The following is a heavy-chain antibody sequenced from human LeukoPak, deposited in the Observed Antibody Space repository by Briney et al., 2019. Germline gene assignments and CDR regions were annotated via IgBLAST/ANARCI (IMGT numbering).Heavy chain of an antibody. Sequence: ASVKVSCKASGYTFNSYGFSWVRQAPGQGLEWMGWISAYNGNTNYAQNLQGRVTMTADTSTSTAYMELRSLRSDDTAVYYCARFFPIAAGTWYYGMDVWGQGTTVTVSS. CDR2: ISAYNGNT. V-gene: IGHV1-18*01. CDR1: GYTFNSYG. D-gene: IGHD6-13*01. CDR3: ARFFPIAAGTWYYGMDV. J-gene: IGHJ6*02.